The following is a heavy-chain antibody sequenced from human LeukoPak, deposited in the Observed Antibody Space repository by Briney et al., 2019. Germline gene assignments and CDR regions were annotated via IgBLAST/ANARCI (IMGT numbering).Heavy chain of an antibody. CDR1: GYTFTSYG. CDR3: ARTYYDFWSGYYKSWEFDY. D-gene: IGHD3-3*01. V-gene: IGHV1-18*01. J-gene: IGHJ4*02. Sequence: ASVKVSCKASGYTFTSYGISWVRQAPGQGLEWMGWISAYNGNTNYAQKLQGRVTMTTDTSTRTAYMELRSLRSDDTAVYYCARTYYDFWSGYYKSWEFDYWGQGTLVTASS. CDR2: ISAYNGNT.